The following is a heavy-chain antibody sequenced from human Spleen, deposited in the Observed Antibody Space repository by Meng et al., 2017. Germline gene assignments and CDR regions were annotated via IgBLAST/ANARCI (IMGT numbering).Heavy chain of an antibody. V-gene: IGHV1-2*06. CDR3: ARDEGLVAAGSGNDY. CDR1: GYTFTGYY. D-gene: IGHD6-13*01. J-gene: IGHJ4*02. CDR2: INPSSGGT. Sequence: QVQLAQSGAEVKKPGASVKVSCKASGYTFTGYYMNWVRQAPGQGLEWMGRINPSSGGTIYAQKFQGRVTMTRDTSISTAYMELSRLRSDDTAVYYCARDEGLVAAGSGNDYWGQGTLVTVSS.